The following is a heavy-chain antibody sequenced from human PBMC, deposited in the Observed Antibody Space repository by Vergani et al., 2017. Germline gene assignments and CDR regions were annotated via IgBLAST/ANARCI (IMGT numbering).Heavy chain of an antibody. D-gene: IGHD3-9*01. Sequence: QVQLVQSGAEVKKPGAAVKVSCKASGYYFTDNYLHWVRQAPGQGLEWMGWITPQNGGTQYAEKFKGRVTMTRDTSITTAYMELTSLTSDDTAVYYCVRGGTFDWLSTWGQGTLVTVSS. CDR2: ITPQNGGT. CDR1: GYYFTDNY. CDR3: VRGGTFDWLST. V-gene: IGHV1-2*02. J-gene: IGHJ5*02.